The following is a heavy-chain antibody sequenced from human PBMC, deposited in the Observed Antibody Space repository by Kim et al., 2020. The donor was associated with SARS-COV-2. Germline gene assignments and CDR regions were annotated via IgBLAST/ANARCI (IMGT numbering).Heavy chain of an antibody. CDR2: INPNSGGT. Sequence: ASVKVSCKASGYTFTGYYMHWVRQAPGQGLEWMGWINPNSGGTNYAQKFQGRVTMTRDTSISTAYMELSRLRSDDTAVYYCARINYDFWSRDVWGQGTTVTVSS. J-gene: IGHJ6*02. D-gene: IGHD3-3*01. CDR3: ARINYDFWSRDV. V-gene: IGHV1-2*02. CDR1: GYTFTGYY.